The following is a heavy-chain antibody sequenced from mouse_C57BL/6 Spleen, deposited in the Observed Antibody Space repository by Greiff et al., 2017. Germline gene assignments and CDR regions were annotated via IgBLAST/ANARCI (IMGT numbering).Heavy chain of an antibody. CDR3: ARGGTGTGYFGV. Sequence: DVKLVESGGGLVQPGGSLSLSCAASGFTFTDYYMSWVRQPPGKALEWLGFIRNKANGYTTEYSASVKGRFTISRGNSQSILYLPMNALRAEDSATYYCARGGTGTGYFGVWGTGTTVTVSS. CDR1: GFTFTDYY. V-gene: IGHV7-3*01. J-gene: IGHJ1*03. D-gene: IGHD4-1*01. CDR2: IRNKANGYTT.